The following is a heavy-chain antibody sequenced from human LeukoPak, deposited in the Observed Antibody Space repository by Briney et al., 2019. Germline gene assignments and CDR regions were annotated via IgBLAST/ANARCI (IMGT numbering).Heavy chain of an antibody. CDR1: GFTVSSTH. CDR3: ARGGRGSAAVVAPRSFDI. J-gene: IGHJ3*02. Sequence: GGSLRLSCEASGFTVSSTHMVWVRQAPGKGLEWVSVTYTGGNSYYAGSVQGRFIVSRDISKNTLYLQMNNLRAEDSALYYCARGGRGSAAVVAPRSFDIWGQGTMVTVSS. V-gene: IGHV3-53*01. D-gene: IGHD3-22*01. CDR2: TYTGGNS.